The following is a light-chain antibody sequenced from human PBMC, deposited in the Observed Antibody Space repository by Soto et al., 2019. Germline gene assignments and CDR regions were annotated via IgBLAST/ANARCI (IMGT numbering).Light chain of an antibody. Sequence: QSALTQPASVSDSPGQSITISCIGTSSDMGGFYHVSWHQQHPGKAPKLIIYDVSNRPSGVSNRFSGSKTGNTASLIISGLQAEDEADYYCSSYTSSSSYVFGSGTKLTVL. CDR1: SSDMGGFYH. J-gene: IGLJ1*01. CDR2: DVS. CDR3: SSYTSSSSYV. V-gene: IGLV2-14*03.